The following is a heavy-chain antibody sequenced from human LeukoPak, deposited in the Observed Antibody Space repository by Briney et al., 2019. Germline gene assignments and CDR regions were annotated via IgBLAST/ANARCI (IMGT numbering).Heavy chain of an antibody. J-gene: IGHJ6*02. D-gene: IGHD3-10*01. Sequence: GGSLRLSCAASGLTVSSSYMSWVRQAPGKGLEWVSVIYSGGSTYYEDSVKGRFTISRDNSKNTLYLQMNSLRAEDTAVYYCARSPPPGSLWFGELLCGMDVWGQGTTVTVSS. CDR3: ARSPPPGSLWFGELLCGMDV. CDR1: GLTVSSSY. CDR2: IYSGGST. V-gene: IGHV3-53*01.